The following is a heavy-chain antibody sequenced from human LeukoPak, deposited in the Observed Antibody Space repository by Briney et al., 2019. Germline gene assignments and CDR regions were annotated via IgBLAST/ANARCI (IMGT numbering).Heavy chain of an antibody. V-gene: IGHV5-51*01. J-gene: IGHJ3*02. Sequence: GESLQISCKASGYSFTTYWIGWVRRMPGKGLEWMGFIYPGDSDTRYSPSFQGQVTISADKSISTAYLQWSSLKASDTAMYYCARWGASSSWYNGAFDIWGQGTMVTVSS. CDR1: GYSFTTYW. D-gene: IGHD6-13*01. CDR2: IYPGDSDT. CDR3: ARWGASSSWYNGAFDI.